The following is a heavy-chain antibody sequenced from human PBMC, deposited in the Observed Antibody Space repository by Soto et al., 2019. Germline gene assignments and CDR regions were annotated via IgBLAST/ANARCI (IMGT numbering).Heavy chain of an antibody. D-gene: IGHD3-22*01. CDR2: ISDDGSNK. V-gene: IGHV3-30-3*01. CDR3: AREAIYYDTSGFSLYYFDY. Sequence: GGSLRLSCAASGFTFNTDTMHWVRQAPGKGLEWVALISDDGSNKHYADSVKGRFSISRDNSKNTLYLQLNSLRPEDTAVYYCAREAIYYDTSGFSLYYFDYWGQGSLVTVSS. J-gene: IGHJ4*02. CDR1: GFTFNTDT.